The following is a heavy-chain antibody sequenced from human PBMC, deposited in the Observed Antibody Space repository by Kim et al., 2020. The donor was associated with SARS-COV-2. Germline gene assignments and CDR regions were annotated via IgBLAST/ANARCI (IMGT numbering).Heavy chain of an antibody. CDR3: AGVVPAAHDAFDI. V-gene: IGHV3-21*01. Sequence: YADAVKGRFTISRDNAKNSLYLQMNSLRAEDTAVYYCAGVVPAAHDAFDIWGQGTMVTVSS. D-gene: IGHD2-2*01. J-gene: IGHJ3*02.